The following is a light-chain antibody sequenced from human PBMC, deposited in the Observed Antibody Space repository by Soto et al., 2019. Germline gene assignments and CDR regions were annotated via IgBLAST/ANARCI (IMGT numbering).Light chain of an antibody. J-gene: IGLJ2*01. CDR2: EVT. CDR1: SSDVGGYNY. V-gene: IGLV2-8*01. CDR3: SSYAGSDNVI. Sequence: QSVLTQPPSASGSPGQSVTISCTGTSSDVGGYNYVSWYQQHPGKAPKLMIYEVTKRPSGVPARLSGSKSGNTASLTVSGLQAEDEARYYCSSYAGSDNVIFGGGTKLTVL.